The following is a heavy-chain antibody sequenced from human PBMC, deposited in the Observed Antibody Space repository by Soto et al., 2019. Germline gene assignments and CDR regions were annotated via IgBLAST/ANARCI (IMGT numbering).Heavy chain of an antibody. CDR1: GFTFINSA. V-gene: IGHV3-23*01. CDR3: AKIESRFYYDSTGYYPFDY. Sequence: GGSLRLSCAASGFTFINSAMSWVLQAPWKGLEWVSVISGSGDFTFYGDSVKGRFTISRDNSKNTLYLQMNTLRAEDTAVYYCAKIESRFYYDSTGYYPFDYWGQGTLVTVSS. D-gene: IGHD3-22*01. CDR2: ISGSGDFT. J-gene: IGHJ4*02.